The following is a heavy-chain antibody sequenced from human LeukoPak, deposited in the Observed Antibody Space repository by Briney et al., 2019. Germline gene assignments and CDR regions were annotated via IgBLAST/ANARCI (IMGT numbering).Heavy chain of an antibody. V-gene: IGHV3-30*18. Sequence: PGGSLRLSCAASGFTFSSYCMHWVRQAPGKGLEWVAVISNDGSKKYYADSVKGRFTISRDNSKNTLSLQVSSLRAEDTAVYYCAKDRYSYAFEYSDSWGQGTLVTVSS. CDR1: GFTFSSYC. D-gene: IGHD5-18*01. J-gene: IGHJ4*02. CDR3: AKDRYSYAFEYSDS. CDR2: ISNDGSKK.